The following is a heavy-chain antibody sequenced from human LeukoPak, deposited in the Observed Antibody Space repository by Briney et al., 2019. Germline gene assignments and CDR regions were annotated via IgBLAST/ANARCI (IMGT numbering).Heavy chain of an antibody. D-gene: IGHD3-22*01. CDR1: GYTFTSYY. J-gene: IGHJ3*02. V-gene: IGHV1-46*01. CDR3: ARIYDSSGYYYSSDAFDI. CDR2: INPSGGST. Sequence: ASVKVSCKASGYTFTSYYMHWVRQAPGQGLEWMGIINPSGGSTSYAQKFQGRVTMTRDTTTSTVYMELSSLRSEDTAVYYCARIYDSSGYYYSSDAFDIWGQGTMVTVSS.